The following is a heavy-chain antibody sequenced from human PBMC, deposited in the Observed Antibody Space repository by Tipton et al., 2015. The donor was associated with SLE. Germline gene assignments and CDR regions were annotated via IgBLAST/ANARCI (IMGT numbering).Heavy chain of an antibody. V-gene: IGHV4-59*08. CDR2: IFYSGST. Sequence: TLSLTCTVSGGSISFHYWSWIRQPPGKGLEWIGYIFYSGSTNYNPSLKSRVTISVDTSKNQFSLRLSSVTAADTAVYYCASGVFDLWGRGTLVTVPS. CDR1: GGSISFHY. D-gene: IGHD3-10*01. CDR3: ASGVFDL. J-gene: IGHJ2*01.